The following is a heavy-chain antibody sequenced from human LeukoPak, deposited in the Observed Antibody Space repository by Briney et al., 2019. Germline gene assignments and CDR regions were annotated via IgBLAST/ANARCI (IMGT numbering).Heavy chain of an antibody. Sequence: GGSLRLSCAASGFTFDDYAMPWVRQAPGKGLEWVSGISWNSGSIGYADSVKGRFTISRDNAKNSLYLQMNSLRAEDTALYYCALGGSGSYRPPHYYYGMDVWGQGTTVTVSS. CDR3: ALGGSGSYRPPHYYYGMDV. CDR1: GFTFDDYA. J-gene: IGHJ6*02. V-gene: IGHV3-9*01. CDR2: ISWNSGSI. D-gene: IGHD3-10*01.